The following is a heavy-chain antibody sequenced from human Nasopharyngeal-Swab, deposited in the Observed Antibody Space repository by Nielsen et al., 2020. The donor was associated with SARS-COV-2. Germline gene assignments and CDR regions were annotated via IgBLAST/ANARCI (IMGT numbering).Heavy chain of an antibody. Sequence: SVQVSCKASGGTFSSYAISWVRQAPGQGLEWMGGIIPIFGTAHYAQKFQGRVTITADKSTSTAYMELSSLRSEDTAVYYCAAGRLTFGGVIDPGGMDVWGQGTTVTVSS. CDR3: AAGRLTFGGVIDPGGMDV. CDR1: GGTFSSYA. V-gene: IGHV1-69*06. D-gene: IGHD3-16*02. CDR2: IIPIFGTA. J-gene: IGHJ6*02.